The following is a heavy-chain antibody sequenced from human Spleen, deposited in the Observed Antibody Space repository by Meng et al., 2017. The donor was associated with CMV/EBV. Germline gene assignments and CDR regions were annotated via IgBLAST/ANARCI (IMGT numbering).Heavy chain of an antibody. Sequence: GESLKISCAASGFTFSSYAMSWVRQAPGKGLEWVSLISWDGGSTYYADSVKGRFTISRDNSKTSLYLQMNSLRTEDTALYYCAKDINFWTGYNYYYYGMDVWGQGTTVTVSS. CDR3: AKDINFWTGYNYYYYGMDV. D-gene: IGHD3/OR15-3a*01. J-gene: IGHJ6*02. CDR1: GFTFSSYA. CDR2: ISWDGGST. V-gene: IGHV3-43*01.